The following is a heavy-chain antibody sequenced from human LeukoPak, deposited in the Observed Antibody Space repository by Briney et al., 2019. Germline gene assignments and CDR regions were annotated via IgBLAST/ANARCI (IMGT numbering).Heavy chain of an antibody. J-gene: IGHJ4*02. CDR3: ARGSWCVEDCGGDRYPRGY. CDR2: ISSSGSTI. Sequence: GGSLRLSCAASGFTFSDYYMSWIRQAPGKGLEWVSYISSSGSTIYYADSVKGRFTISRDNAKNSLYLQMNSLRAEDTAVYYCARGSWCVEDCGGDRYPRGYWGQGTLVAVSS. V-gene: IGHV3-11*01. D-gene: IGHD2-21*02. CDR1: GFTFSDYY.